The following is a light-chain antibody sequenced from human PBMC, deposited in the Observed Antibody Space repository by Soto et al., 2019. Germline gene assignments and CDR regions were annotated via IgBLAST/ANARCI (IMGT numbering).Light chain of an antibody. V-gene: IGLV2-14*01. CDR1: RRDFGGYNY. CDR3: SSYTSSSTLEV. J-gene: IGLJ1*01. CDR2: DVS. Sequence: QSLPTQPASLSGFPGQSITISCPGTRRDFGGYNYVSWYQQHPGKAPKLMIYDVSNRPSGVSNRFSGPKSGNTASLTISGLQAEDEADYYCSSYTSSSTLEVFGTGTKVTVL.